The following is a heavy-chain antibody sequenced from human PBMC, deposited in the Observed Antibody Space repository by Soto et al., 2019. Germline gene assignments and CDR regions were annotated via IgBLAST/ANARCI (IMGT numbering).Heavy chain of an antibody. CDR2: INPNSGGT. CDR1: GYTFTGYY. D-gene: IGHD3-22*01. J-gene: IGHJ4*02. V-gene: IGHV1-2*04. Sequence: QVQLVQSGAEVKKPGASVKVSCKASGYTFTGYYMHWVRQAPGQGLEWMGWINPNSGGTNYAQKFQGWVTMTRDTSISTAYMELSRLRSDDTAVDYCARVRGWETYYYDTWGQGTLVTVSS. CDR3: ARVRGWETYYYDT.